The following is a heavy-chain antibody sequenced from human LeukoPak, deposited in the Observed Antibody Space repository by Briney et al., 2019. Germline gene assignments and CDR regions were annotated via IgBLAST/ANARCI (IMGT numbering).Heavy chain of an antibody. CDR1: GFTFSSYG. CDR2: IRYDGSNK. Sequence: GGSLRLSCAASGFTFSSYGMHWVRQAPGKGLEWVAFIRYDGSNKYYADSVKGRFTISRDNSKNTLYLQMNSLRAEDTAVYYCARDSYGRVTGPDYWGQGTLVTVSS. J-gene: IGHJ4*02. CDR3: ARDSYGRVTGPDY. D-gene: IGHD2-8*02. V-gene: IGHV3-30*02.